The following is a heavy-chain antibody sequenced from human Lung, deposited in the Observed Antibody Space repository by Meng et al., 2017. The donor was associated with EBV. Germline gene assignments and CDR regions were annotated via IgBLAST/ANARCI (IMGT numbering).Heavy chain of an antibody. D-gene: IGHD2-2*01. CDR1: GFIFSAYY. CDR2: ISSSGSII. CDR3: ARIPAWFDP. Sequence: VPVVDSGGGLVKPGGSLRLSCAASGFIFSAYYMSWIRQAPGKGLEWVSYISSSGSIIYYADSVKGRFTISRDNSKNSLYLQMNSLRADDTAVYYCARIPAWFDPWGQGTLVTVSS. V-gene: IGHV3-11*01. J-gene: IGHJ5*02.